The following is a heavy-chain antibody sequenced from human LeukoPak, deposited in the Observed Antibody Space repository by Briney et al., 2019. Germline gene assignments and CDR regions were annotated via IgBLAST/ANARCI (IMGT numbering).Heavy chain of an antibody. D-gene: IGHD6-13*01. CDR2: ISGSGGST. J-gene: IGHJ4*02. CDR1: GFTFSSYA. Sequence: GGSQRLSCGVSGFTFSSYAMSWVRQAPGKGLEWVSTISGSGGSTYYADSVKGRFTISRDNSKNTLSLQMSSLRAEDTAVYYCAKAGYSSSWSFFNSWGQGTLVTVSS. CDR3: AKAGYSSSWSFFNS. V-gene: IGHV3-23*01.